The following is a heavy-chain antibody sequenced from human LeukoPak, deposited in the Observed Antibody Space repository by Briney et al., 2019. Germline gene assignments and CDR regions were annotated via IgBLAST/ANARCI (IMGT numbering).Heavy chain of an antibody. J-gene: IGHJ3*02. CDR2: ISYDGSNK. D-gene: IGHD1-1*01. Sequence: QPGRSLRLSCAASGFTFSSYGMHWVRQAPGKGLEWVAVISYDGSNKYYADSVKGRFTISRDNSKNTLYLQMNSLRAEDTAVYYCAKDERILDAFDIWGQGTMVTVSS. CDR3: AKDERILDAFDI. CDR1: GFTFSSYG. V-gene: IGHV3-30*18.